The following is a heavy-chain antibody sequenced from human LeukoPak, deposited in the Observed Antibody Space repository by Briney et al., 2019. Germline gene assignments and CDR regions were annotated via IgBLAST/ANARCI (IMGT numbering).Heavy chain of an antibody. J-gene: IGHJ4*02. Sequence: GGSLRLSCAASGFTLSSNYMSWVRQAPGKGLEWVSVIYRGGSTYYADSVKGRFTISRDNSKNTLYLQMNSLRAEDTAVYYCARIRGGWYIDYWGQGTLVTVSS. D-gene: IGHD3-10*01. V-gene: IGHV3-53*01. CDR3: ARIRGGWYIDY. CDR2: IYRGGST. CDR1: GFTLSSNY.